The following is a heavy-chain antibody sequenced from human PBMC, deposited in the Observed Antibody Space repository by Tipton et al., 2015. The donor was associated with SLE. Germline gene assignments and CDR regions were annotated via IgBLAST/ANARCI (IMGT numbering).Heavy chain of an antibody. Sequence: LRLSCTVSGGSISESTYSWDWIRQAPGKGLEWIACVCNSVSTNYDPSLKSRGTISVDTSKNHFSLELTSVTAADTAVYYCARQRLRLLSPLDAWGQGTTVTVS. CDR1: GGSISESTYS. CDR3: ARQRLRLLSPLDA. D-gene: IGHD3-10*01. CDR2: VCNSVST. V-gene: IGHV4-61*05. J-gene: IGHJ6*02.